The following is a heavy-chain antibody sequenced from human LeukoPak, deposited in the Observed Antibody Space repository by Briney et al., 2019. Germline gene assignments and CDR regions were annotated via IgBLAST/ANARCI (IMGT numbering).Heavy chain of an antibody. D-gene: IGHD3-10*01. Sequence: GGSLRLSCAASGFTFSSYGMHWVRQAPGKGLEWVAVIWYDGSNKHYADSVKDRFTISRDNSKNTLYLQMNSLRAEDTAVYYCAKERSLWGAFDIWGQGTMVTVSS. CDR2: IWYDGSNK. CDR3: AKERSLWGAFDI. J-gene: IGHJ3*02. V-gene: IGHV3-33*06. CDR1: GFTFSSYG.